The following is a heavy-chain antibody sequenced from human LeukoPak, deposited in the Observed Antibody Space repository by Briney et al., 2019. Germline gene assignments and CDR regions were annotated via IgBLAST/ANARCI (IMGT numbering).Heavy chain of an antibody. CDR3: ARSDGYGLVGI. CDR1: GGSISSSNSY. Sequence: PSETLSLTCTVSGGSISSSNSYWGWIRQPPGKGLEWIGSIYYSGSTYYNASLKSRVTISVDTSKNQFSLKLSSVTAADTAVYYCARSDGYGLVGIWGQGTMVTVSS. D-gene: IGHD3-10*01. V-gene: IGHV4-39*07. CDR2: IYYSGST. J-gene: IGHJ3*02.